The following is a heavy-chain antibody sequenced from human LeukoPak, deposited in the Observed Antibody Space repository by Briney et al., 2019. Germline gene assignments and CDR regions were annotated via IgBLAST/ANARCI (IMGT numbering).Heavy chain of an antibody. J-gene: IGHJ4*02. CDR3: AKEPTTGGNY. CDR1: GFTFSTYA. Sequence: GXSLRLSCAASGFTFSTYAMSWVRQARGKGLEWVSAISGSGSSTYYADSVKGGFTISRDNYKKTLYLQMNSLRAEDTAVYYCAKEPTTGGNYWGQGTLVTVSS. D-gene: IGHD1-1*01. CDR2: ISGSGSST. V-gene: IGHV3-23*01.